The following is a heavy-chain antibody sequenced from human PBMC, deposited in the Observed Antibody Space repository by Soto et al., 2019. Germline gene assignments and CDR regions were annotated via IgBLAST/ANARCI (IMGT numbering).Heavy chain of an antibody. CDR3: ARVGSGGNYYDSSGYSGSRYFDY. V-gene: IGHV4-31*03. CDR2: IYYSGST. J-gene: IGHJ4*02. CDR1: GGSISIGGYY. Sequence: SETLSLTCTVSGGSISIGGYYWSWIRQHPGKGLEWIGYIYYSGSTYYNPSLKSRVTISVDTSKNQFSLKLSSVTAADTAVYYCARVGSGGNYYDSSGYSGSRYFDYWGQGTLVTVSS. D-gene: IGHD3-22*01.